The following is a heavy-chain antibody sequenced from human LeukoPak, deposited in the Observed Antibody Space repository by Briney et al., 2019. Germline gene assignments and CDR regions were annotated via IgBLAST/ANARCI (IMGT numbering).Heavy chain of an antibody. Sequence: SVKVSCKASGGTFSSYAISWVRQAPGQGLEWMGRIIPILGIANYAQKFQGRVTMTRDMSTSTVYMELSSLGSEDTAVYYCARTDCSSTSCYTNWFDPWGQGTLVTVSS. CDR3: ARTDCSSTSCYTNWFDP. J-gene: IGHJ5*02. V-gene: IGHV1-69*04. CDR1: GGTFSSYA. D-gene: IGHD2-2*02. CDR2: IIPILGIA.